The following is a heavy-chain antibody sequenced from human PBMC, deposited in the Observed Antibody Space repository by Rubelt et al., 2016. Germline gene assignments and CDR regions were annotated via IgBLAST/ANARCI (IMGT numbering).Heavy chain of an antibody. J-gene: IGHJ3*02. D-gene: IGHD6-19*01. CDR1: GGSFSGYY. V-gene: IGHV4-34*01. CDR2: INHSGRT. Sequence: QVQLQQWGAGLLKPSETLSLTCAVYGGSFSGYYWSWIRQPPGKGLEWIGEINHSGRTNYNPSLKSRVTRSVATSKNQFSLKLSSVTAADTAVYYCASGSSEWLMDAFDIWGQGTMVTVSS. CDR3: ASGSSEWLMDAFDI.